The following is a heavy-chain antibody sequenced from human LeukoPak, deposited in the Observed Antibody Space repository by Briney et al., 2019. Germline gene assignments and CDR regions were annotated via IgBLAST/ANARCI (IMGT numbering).Heavy chain of an antibody. D-gene: IGHD4-17*01. CDR3: ARATLPRSDDYAFDY. V-gene: IGHV4-61*01. CDR2: ISYSGIA. Sequence: PSETLSLTCSVSGGSVRSGSYYWTWIRQPPGEGLEWIGHISYSGIATYKPSLKSRVTISVDTSNNQFSLKVNSVTAADTAVYYCARATLPRSDDYAFDYWGQGTLVTVSS. CDR1: GGSVRSGSYY. J-gene: IGHJ4*02.